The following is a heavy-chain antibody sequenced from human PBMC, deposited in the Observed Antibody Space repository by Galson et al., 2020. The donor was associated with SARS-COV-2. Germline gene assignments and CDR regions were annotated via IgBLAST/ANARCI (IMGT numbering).Heavy chain of an antibody. CDR1: GGSISSSSYY. V-gene: IGHV4-39*01. D-gene: IGHD2-2*01. Sequence: SETLSLTCTVSGGSISSSSYYWGWIRQPPGKGLEWIGSIYYSGSTYYNPSLKSRVTISVDTSKNQFSLKLSSVTAADTAVYYCAGNIVVVPVASYYYYGMDVWGQGTTVTVSS. CDR3: AGNIVVVPVASYYYYGMDV. CDR2: IYYSGST. J-gene: IGHJ6*02.